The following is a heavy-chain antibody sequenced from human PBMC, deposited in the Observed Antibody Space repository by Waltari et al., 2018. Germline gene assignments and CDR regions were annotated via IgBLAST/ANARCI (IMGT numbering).Heavy chain of an antibody. CDR3: ARGQGSGWYYFDY. J-gene: IGHJ4*02. CDR1: GGSFSGYY. D-gene: IGHD6-19*01. CDR2: INHSGST. Sequence: QVQLQQWGAGLLKPSETLSLTCAVYGGSFSGYYWSWIRQPPGKGLEWIGEINHSGSTNYNPSLKSRVTISVDTSKNQFSLKLGSVTAADTAVYYCARGQGSGWYYFDYWGQGTLVTVSS. V-gene: IGHV4-34*01.